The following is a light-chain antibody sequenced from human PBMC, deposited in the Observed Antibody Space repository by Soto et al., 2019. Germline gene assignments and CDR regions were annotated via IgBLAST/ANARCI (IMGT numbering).Light chain of an antibody. CDR1: QSVRSD. Sequence: EIVMTQSPATLSVSPGERATLSCRASQSVRSDLAWYQEKPGQAPRLLIYGASSRATGIPDRFSGSGSGTDFTLTISRLEPEDFAVYYCQQYGSSPPWTFGQGTNVDIK. CDR3: QQYGSSPPWT. CDR2: GAS. J-gene: IGKJ1*01. V-gene: IGKV3-20*01.